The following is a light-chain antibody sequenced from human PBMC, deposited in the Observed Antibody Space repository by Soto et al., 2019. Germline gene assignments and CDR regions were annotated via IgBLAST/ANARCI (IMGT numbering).Light chain of an antibody. CDR1: ASNIGNNY. CDR3: GAWDNRRTGGV. CDR2: ENY. Sequence: QSVLTQPPSVSAAPGQKVTISCSGSASNIGNNYVSWYQQLPGTAPKLLIYENYERPSGIPDRFSGSKSGTSATLGITGLQTGDEADYYCGAWDNRRTGGVFGGGTKLTVL. V-gene: IGLV1-51*02. J-gene: IGLJ2*01.